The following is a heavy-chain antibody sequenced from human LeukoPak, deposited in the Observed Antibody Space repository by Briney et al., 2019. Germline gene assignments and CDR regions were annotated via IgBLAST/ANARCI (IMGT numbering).Heavy chain of an antibody. CDR3: AREGGNGDSSGYEYGYFDD. Sequence: PGVSLRLLCAASRFTFNRYEKLGAPQAPGKALEGVSYLSCSGSTIHHADSVKGRFTISRDNAKNSLYLQENSVSAEHRAVYYCAREGGNGDSSGYEYGYFDDWGQGTLVTVCS. CDR1: RFTFNRYE. D-gene: IGHD3-22*01. CDR2: LSCSGSTI. J-gene: IGHJ4*02. V-gene: IGHV3-48*03.